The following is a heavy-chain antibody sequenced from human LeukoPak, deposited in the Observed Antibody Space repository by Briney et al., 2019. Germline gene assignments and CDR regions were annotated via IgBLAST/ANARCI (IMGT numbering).Heavy chain of an antibody. V-gene: IGHV1-18*01. CDR1: GYSFTTYG. Sequence: GASVKVSCKASGYSFTTYGFIWVRQAPGQGLEWMGWISAYNVNTNYSQNFYVTLTMTADPYTDTAYMDLRSLRSDDTAVYFCARVSNGWYGHLYYGGQGTLVTVSA. D-gene: IGHD6-19*01. CDR3: ARVSNGWYGHLYY. J-gene: IGHJ4*02. CDR2: ISAYNVNT.